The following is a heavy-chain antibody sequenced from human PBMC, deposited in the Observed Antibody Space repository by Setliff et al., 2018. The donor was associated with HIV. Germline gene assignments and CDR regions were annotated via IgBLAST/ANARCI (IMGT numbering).Heavy chain of an antibody. J-gene: IGHJ4*02. CDR3: ARGFRFRGIAAAAAFDY. V-gene: IGHV1-2*02. Sequence: ASVKVSCKASGYTFTGYYIHWVRQAPGQGLEWMGWINPNSGGTNYAQKFQGRVTMTRDTSISTAYMELSRLRSDDTAVYYCARGFRFRGIAAAAAFDYWGQGTLVTVSS. CDR1: GYTFTGYY. CDR2: INPNSGGT. D-gene: IGHD6-13*01.